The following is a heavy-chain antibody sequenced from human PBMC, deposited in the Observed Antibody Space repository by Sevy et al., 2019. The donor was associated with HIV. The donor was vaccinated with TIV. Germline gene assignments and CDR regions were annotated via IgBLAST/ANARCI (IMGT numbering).Heavy chain of an antibody. CDR3: ARVNVGYCSSTSCYGAGIAVAGTFPSNWFDP. Sequence: SETLSLTCTVSGGSISSGGYYWSWIRQHPGKGLEWIGYIYYSGSTYYNPSLKSRVTISVDTSKNQFSLKLSSVTAADTVVYYCARVNVGYCSSTSCYGAGIAVAGTFPSNWFDPWGQGTLVTVSS. CDR1: GGSISSGGYY. J-gene: IGHJ5*02. V-gene: IGHV4-31*03. D-gene: IGHD2-2*01. CDR2: IYYSGST.